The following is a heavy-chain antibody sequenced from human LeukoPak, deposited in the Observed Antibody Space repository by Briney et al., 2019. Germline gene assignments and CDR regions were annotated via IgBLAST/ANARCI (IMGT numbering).Heavy chain of an antibody. CDR1: RFTFSRYW. J-gene: IGHJ4*02. Sequence: AGGSLRLSCAASRFTFSRYWMHWVRQAPGKGLVLVSRINSDGISTSYADSVKGRFTISRDNAKNTLYLQMNSLRAEDTAVYYCARDGNYYDSSGPADYWGQGTLVTVSS. CDR3: ARDGNYYDSSGPADY. CDR2: INSDGIST. V-gene: IGHV3-74*01. D-gene: IGHD3-22*01.